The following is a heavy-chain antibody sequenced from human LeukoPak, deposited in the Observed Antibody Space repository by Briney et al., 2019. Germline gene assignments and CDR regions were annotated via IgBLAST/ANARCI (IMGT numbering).Heavy chain of an antibody. Sequence: SETLSLTCAVYGGSFSGYYWSWIRQPPGKGLEWIGEINHSGSTNYNPSLKSQVTISVGTSKNQFSLKLSSVTAADTAVYYCARHVYGSSWHFDYWGQGTLVTVSS. CDR3: ARHVYGSSWHFDY. CDR1: GGSFSGYY. CDR2: INHSGST. J-gene: IGHJ4*02. V-gene: IGHV4-34*01. D-gene: IGHD6-13*01.